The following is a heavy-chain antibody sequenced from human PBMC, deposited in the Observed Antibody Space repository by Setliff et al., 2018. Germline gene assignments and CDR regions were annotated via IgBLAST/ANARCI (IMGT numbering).Heavy chain of an antibody. J-gene: IGHJ4*02. CDR1: GGSISSGSNY. CDR3: ARLSPYNTGPPFDY. Sequence: SETLSLTCTVSGGSISSGSNYWSWIRQPAGRGLEWIEHIDPSGNTNYHPSLKSRVTISGDTSKNHFSLNLRSVTAADTAVYYCARLSPYNTGPPFDYWGQGTLVTVSS. CDR2: IDPSGNT. D-gene: IGHD2-8*02. V-gene: IGHV4-61*09.